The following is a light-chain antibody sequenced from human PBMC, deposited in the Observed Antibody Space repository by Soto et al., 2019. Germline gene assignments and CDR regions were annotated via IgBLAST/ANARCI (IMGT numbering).Light chain of an antibody. Sequence: EIVLTQSPGTLSLSPGERVTLSCRASQIITKNYLAWYQQKAGQAPRLLIFGASNRAAGIPDGYSGSGSGTDFSLTISKLEPEDFAVYYCERYGSSPYTFGQGTKL. J-gene: IGKJ2*01. V-gene: IGKV3-20*01. CDR2: GAS. CDR1: QIITKNY. CDR3: ERYGSSPYT.